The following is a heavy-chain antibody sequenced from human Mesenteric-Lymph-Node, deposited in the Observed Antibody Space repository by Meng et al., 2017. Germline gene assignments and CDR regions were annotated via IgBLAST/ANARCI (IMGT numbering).Heavy chain of an antibody. CDR3: ARDIAEKLVPVAIL. CDR1: GYTFSVYF. V-gene: IGHV1-2*06. J-gene: IGHJ4*02. CDR2: LNPINGDT. Sequence: ASVKVSCKGSGYTFSVYFYHWVRQAPGQGLEWVGRLNPINGDTIYAQKFQDRITMTRDTSISTAYMELSSLTFDDTAIYYCARDIAEKLVPVAILWGPGTLVTVSS. D-gene: IGHD2-2*01.